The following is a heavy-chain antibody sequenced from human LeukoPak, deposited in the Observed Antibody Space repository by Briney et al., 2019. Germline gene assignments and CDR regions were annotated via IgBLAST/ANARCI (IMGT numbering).Heavy chain of an antibody. V-gene: IGHV3-7*01. D-gene: IGHD3-22*01. J-gene: IGHJ3*02. CDR3: ARNTYYYDSSGYNAFDI. Sequence: GGSLRLSCAASGFTFSSYWMSWVRQAPGKGLEWVANIKQDGSEKYYVDSVKGRFTISRDNAKNSLYLQMNSLRAEDTAVYYCARNTYYYDSSGYNAFDIWGQGTMFTVSS. CDR2: IKQDGSEK. CDR1: GFTFSSYW.